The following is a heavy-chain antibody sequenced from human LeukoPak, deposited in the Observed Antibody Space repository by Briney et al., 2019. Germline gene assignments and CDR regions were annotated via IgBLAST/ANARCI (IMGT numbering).Heavy chain of an antibody. CDR1: GGSITNYY. J-gene: IGHJ6*03. V-gene: IGHV4-59*01. CDR2: IHYSGST. CDR3: ARELGLWFGEFHYYYYMDV. D-gene: IGHD3-10*01. Sequence: SETLSLTCTVSGGSITNYYWSWIRQPPGKGLEWIGYIHYSGSTNYNPSLKSRVTISVDTSKNQFSLKLSSVTAADTAVYYCARELGLWFGEFHYYYYMDVWGKGTTVTISS.